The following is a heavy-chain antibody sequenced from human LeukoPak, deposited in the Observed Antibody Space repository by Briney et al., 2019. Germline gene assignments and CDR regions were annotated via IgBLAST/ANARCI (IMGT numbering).Heavy chain of an antibody. J-gene: IGHJ4*02. D-gene: IGHD6-13*01. CDR1: GFTFSSYG. V-gene: IGHV3-33*01. Sequence: GRSLRLSCAASGFTFSSYGMHWVRQAPGKGLEWVAVIWYDGSNKYYADPVKGRFTISRDNSKNTLYLQMNSLRAEDTAVYYCARDMGMVRGDYWGQGTLVTVSS. CDR3: ARDMGMVRGDY. CDR2: IWYDGSNK.